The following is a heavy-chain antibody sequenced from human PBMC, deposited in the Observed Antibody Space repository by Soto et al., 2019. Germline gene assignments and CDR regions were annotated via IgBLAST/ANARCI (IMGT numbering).Heavy chain of an antibody. J-gene: IGHJ4*02. Sequence: QVQLVESGGGVVQPGRSLRLSCAASGFTFSTYGMHWVRQAPGKGLEWVAVISYDGSNKLYGDSVKGRFTISRDNSKSTLELQMHSLRPEDTAVYYCAKDQEPSHAYGGNSGLFWGQGTLVTVSS. V-gene: IGHV3-30*18. CDR2: ISYDGSNK. CDR3: AKDQEPSHAYGGNSGLF. CDR1: GFTFSTYG. D-gene: IGHD4-17*01.